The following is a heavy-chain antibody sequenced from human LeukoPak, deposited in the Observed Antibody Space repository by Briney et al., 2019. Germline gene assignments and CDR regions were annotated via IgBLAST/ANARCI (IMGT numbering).Heavy chain of an antibody. V-gene: IGHV1-18*04. CDR2: ISAYNGNT. CDR3: ARDRQSELYYYDSSGYIHAFDI. Sequence: ASVKVSCKASGYTFIAYYMHWVRQAPGQGLEWMGWISAYNGNTNYAQKLQGRVTMTTDTSTSTAYMELRSLRSDDTAVYYCARDRQSELYYYDSSGYIHAFDIWGQGTMVTVSS. CDR1: GYTFIAYY. D-gene: IGHD3-22*01. J-gene: IGHJ3*02.